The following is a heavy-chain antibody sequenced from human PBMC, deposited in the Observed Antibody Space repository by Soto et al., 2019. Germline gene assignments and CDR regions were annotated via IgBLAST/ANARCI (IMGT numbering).Heavy chain of an antibody. CDR3: ARAARPSRGPFDP. CDR1: GYTFTGYY. Sequence: RASVKVSCKASGYTFTGYYMHWVRQAPGQGLEWMGWINPNSGGTNYAQKFQGWVTMTRDTSISTAYMELSRLRSDDTAVYYCARAARPSRGPFDPWGQGTLVTSPQ. D-gene: IGHD6-6*01. J-gene: IGHJ5*02. V-gene: IGHV1-2*04. CDR2: INPNSGGT.